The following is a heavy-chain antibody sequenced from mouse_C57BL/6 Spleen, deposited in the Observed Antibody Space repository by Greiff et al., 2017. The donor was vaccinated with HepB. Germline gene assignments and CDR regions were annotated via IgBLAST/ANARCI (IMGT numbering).Heavy chain of an antibody. D-gene: IGHD2-2*01. CDR1: GYTFTSYW. CDR3: ARFYGLLHYFDY. CDR2: INPSNGGT. Sequence: QVQLQQPGPELVKPGASVKLSCKASGYTFTSYWMHWVKQRPGQGLEWIGNINPSNGGTNYNEKFKSKAPLTVDKSSSTAYMQLSSLTSEDSAVYYCARFYGLLHYFDYWGQGTTLTVSS. J-gene: IGHJ2*01. V-gene: IGHV1-53*01.